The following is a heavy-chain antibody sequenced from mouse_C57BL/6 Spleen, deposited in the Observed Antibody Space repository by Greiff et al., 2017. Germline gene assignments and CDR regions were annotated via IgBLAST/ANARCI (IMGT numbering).Heavy chain of an antibody. Sequence: QVQLQQSGPELVKPGASVKISCKASGYAFSSSWMNWVKQRPGKGLEWIGRIYPGDGDTNYNGKFKGKATLTADKSSSTAYMQLSSLTSEDSAVYFCARWDYSTPFAYWGQGTLVTVSA. CDR3: ARWDYSTPFAY. J-gene: IGHJ3*01. CDR2: IYPGDGDT. CDR1: GYAFSSSW. V-gene: IGHV1-82*01. D-gene: IGHD2-5*01.